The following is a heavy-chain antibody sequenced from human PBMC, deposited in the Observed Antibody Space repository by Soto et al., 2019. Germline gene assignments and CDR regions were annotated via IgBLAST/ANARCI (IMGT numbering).Heavy chain of an antibody. V-gene: IGHV3-30-3*01. J-gene: IGHJ5*02. CDR2: ISYDGSNK. D-gene: IGHD6-6*01. CDR1: GFTLSSYA. CDR3: ARLGGPAPPTGWFDP. Sequence: PGGSLRLSCAASGFTLSSYAMHWVRQAPGKGLEWVAVISYDGSNKYYADSVKGRFTISRDNSKNTLYLQMNSLRAEDTAVYYCARLGGPAPPTGWFDPWGQGTLVTVSS.